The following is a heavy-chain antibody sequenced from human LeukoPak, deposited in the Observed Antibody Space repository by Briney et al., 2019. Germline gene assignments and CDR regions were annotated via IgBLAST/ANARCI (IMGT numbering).Heavy chain of an antibody. V-gene: IGHV4-39*01. CDR2: IHYSGST. CDR1: GDSIRSYSHY. CDR3: ARPIEGSGYDYPVFDY. J-gene: IGHJ4*02. D-gene: IGHD5-12*01. Sequence: SETLSLTCVVSGDSIRSYSHYWGWIRQPPGKGLGWIGSIHYSGSTFFNPSLESRVTISVDTSKNQFSLKLRSVTATDTAMYYCARPIEGSGYDYPVFDYWGQGTLVAVSS.